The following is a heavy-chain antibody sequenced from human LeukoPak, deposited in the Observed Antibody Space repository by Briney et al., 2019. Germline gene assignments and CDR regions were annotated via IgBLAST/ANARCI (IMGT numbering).Heavy chain of an antibody. J-gene: IGHJ4*02. Sequence: GGSLRLSCAASGFTFSTYPMRWVRQAPGKGLEYVSAISSDGDRTSYANSVKGRFTISRDNSKNTLFLQMGSLRAEDMAVYYCARRHSSSWYTYFDFWGQGTLVTVSS. D-gene: IGHD6-13*01. CDR2: ISSDGDRT. CDR1: GFTFSTYP. V-gene: IGHV3-64*01. CDR3: ARRHSSSWYTYFDF.